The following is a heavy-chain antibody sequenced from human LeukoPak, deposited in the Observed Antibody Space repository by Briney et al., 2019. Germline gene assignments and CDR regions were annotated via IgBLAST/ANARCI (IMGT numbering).Heavy chain of an antibody. CDR1: GYSISSGYY. D-gene: IGHD6-19*01. V-gene: IGHV4-38-2*02. CDR2: IYHSGST. Sequence: SETLSLTCTVSGYSISSGYYWGWIRQPPGKGLEWIGSIYHSGSTYYNPSLKSRVTISVDTSKNQFSLKLSSVTAADTAVYYCARGYSSGWYGPWFDPWGQGTLVTVSS. CDR3: ARGYSSGWYGPWFDP. J-gene: IGHJ5*02.